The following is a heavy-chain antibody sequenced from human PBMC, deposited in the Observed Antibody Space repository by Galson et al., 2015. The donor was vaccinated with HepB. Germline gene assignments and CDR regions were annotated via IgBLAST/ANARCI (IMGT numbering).Heavy chain of an antibody. D-gene: IGHD2-8*01. Sequence: SVTVSCKASGSVFTNFYIHWVRQAPGQGLEWMGIINPSPGSASYAQDIKGRVTVTRDTPTSTVYMELTSLTSDDTAVYYCARSPTNCAAKLDERGPATLLTVSS. V-gene: IGHV1-46*01. J-gene: IGHJ4*02. CDR1: GSVFTNFY. CDR3: ARSPTNCAAKLDE. CDR2: INPSPGSA.